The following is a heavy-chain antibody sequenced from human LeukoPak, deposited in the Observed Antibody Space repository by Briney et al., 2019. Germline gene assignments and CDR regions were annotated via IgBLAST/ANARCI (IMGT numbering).Heavy chain of an antibody. CDR1: GGSISSGGYY. Sequence: SETLSLTCTVSGGSISSGGYYWSWIRQHPGKGLEWIGYIYYSGSTYYNLSLKSRVTISVDTSKNQFSLRLSSVTAADTAVYYCARDATFLARAFDIWGQGTLVTDSS. D-gene: IGHD2/OR15-2a*01. V-gene: IGHV4-31*03. CDR2: IYYSGST. J-gene: IGHJ3*02. CDR3: ARDATFLARAFDI.